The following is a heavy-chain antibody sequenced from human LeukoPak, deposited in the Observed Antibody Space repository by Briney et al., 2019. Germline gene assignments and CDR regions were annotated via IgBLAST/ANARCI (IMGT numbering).Heavy chain of an antibody. CDR1: GGSVSSYY. Sequence: TLSLTCTVSGGSVSSYYWSWIRQPPGKGLEWIGCIYYSGYTNYNPSLKSRVTISVDTSKNQFSLKLSSVTAADTAVYYCARTTMVRGTYYMDVWGKGTTVTISS. D-gene: IGHD3-10*01. CDR3: ARTTMVRGTYYMDV. V-gene: IGHV4-59*02. CDR2: IYYSGYT. J-gene: IGHJ6*03.